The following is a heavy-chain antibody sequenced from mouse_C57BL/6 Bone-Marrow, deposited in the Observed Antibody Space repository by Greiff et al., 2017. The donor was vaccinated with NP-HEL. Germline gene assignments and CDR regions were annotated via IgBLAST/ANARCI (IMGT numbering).Heavy chain of an antibody. D-gene: IGHD1-1*01. CDR3: ASRGFITTVVATDY. V-gene: IGHV1-82*01. CDR2: IYPGDGDT. J-gene: IGHJ2*01. CDR1: GYAFSSSW. Sequence: QVQLKQSGPELVKPGASVKISCKASGYAFSSSWMNWVKQRPGKGLEWIGRIYPGDGDTNYNGKFKGKATLTADKSSSTAYMQLSSLTSEDSAVYFCASRGFITTVVATDYWGQGTTLTVSS.